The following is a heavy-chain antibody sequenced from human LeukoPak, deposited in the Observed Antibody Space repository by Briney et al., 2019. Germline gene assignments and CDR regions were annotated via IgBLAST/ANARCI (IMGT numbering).Heavy chain of an antibody. CDR2: IYHTGSA. V-gene: IGHV4-30-2*01. CDR1: GGSINNDDSS. Sequence: SETLSLTCAVSGGSINNDDSSWSWIRQPPGKGLEWLGYIYHTGSAYYNPSLKSRVTMSVDRSKNQFSLNLSSVTAADTAVYYCARALSSGYDFSYFDYWGQGTLVTVSS. CDR3: ARALSSGYDFSYFDY. D-gene: IGHD5-12*01. J-gene: IGHJ4*02.